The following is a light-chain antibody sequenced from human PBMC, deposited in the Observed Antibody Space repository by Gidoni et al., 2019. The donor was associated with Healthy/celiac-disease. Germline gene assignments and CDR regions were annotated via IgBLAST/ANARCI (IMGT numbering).Light chain of an antibody. J-gene: IGKJ2*01. CDR2: AAS. Sequence: DIQLTQSSSFLSASVGDRVTITCRASQGISSYLAWYQQKPGKAPKLLIYAASTLQSGVPSRFSGSGSGTEFTLTISSLQPEDFATYYCQQLNSYRGYTFGQGTKLEIK. CDR1: QGISSY. V-gene: IGKV1-9*01. CDR3: QQLNSYRGYT.